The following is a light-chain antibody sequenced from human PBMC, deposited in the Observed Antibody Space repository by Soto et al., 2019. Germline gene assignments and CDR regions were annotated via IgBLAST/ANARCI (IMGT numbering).Light chain of an antibody. CDR3: RSFTSRFTFV. Sequence: SGVTPPAYVPWPRVQAITLACPGTSIDVGGYNYVSWYQQHPGKAPKLMIYEVSNRPSGVSNRFSGSKSGNTASLTISGLQAEDEADYYCRSFTSRFTFVFGTGIKVTVL. J-gene: IGLJ1*01. V-gene: IGLV2-14*01. CDR1: SIDVGGYNY. CDR2: EVS.